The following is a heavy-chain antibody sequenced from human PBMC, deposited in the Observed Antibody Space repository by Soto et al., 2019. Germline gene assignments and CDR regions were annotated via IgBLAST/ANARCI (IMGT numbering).Heavy chain of an antibody. CDR3: ARDGSGSGRPDAFDI. D-gene: IGHD3-10*01. Sequence: SVKVSCKASGGTFSSYAISWVRQAPGQGLEWMGGIIPIFGTANYAQKFQGRVTITADESTSTAYMELSSLRSEDTAVYYCARDGSGSGRPDAFDIWGQGTMVTVSS. J-gene: IGHJ3*02. V-gene: IGHV1-69*13. CDR1: GGTFSSYA. CDR2: IIPIFGTA.